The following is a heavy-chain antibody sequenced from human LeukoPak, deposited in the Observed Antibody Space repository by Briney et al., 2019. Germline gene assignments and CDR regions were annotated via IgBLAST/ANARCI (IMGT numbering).Heavy chain of an antibody. CDR3: ARGGLLHRNCFDL. V-gene: IGHV3-20*04. D-gene: IGHD3-22*01. J-gene: IGHJ5*02. CDR2: INWNGDSR. CDR1: GLTFSNAR. Sequence: GGSLRLSCAASGLTFSNARMSWARQAPGKGLEWVSDINWNGDSRGCAHSVRGRFTIYRDNSKNSLYLQMNSLRVEDRAFYYCARGGLLHRNCFDLGGKGNLVTVSS.